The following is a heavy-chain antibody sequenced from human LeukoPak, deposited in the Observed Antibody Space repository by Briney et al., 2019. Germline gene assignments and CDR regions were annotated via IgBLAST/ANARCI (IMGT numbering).Heavy chain of an antibody. CDR1: GGSISSGSYY. CDR2: IYYSGST. Sequence: SETLSLTCTVSGGSISSGSYYWGWIRQPPGKGLEWIGSIYYSGSTYYNPSLKSRVTISVDTSKNQFSLKLSSVTAADTAVYYCARGDCSGGSCYLFDYWGQGALVTVSS. J-gene: IGHJ4*02. V-gene: IGHV4-39*01. CDR3: ARGDCSGGSCYLFDY. D-gene: IGHD2-15*01.